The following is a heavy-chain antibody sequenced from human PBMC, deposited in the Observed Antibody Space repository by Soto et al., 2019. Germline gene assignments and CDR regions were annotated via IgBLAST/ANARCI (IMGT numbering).Heavy chain of an antibody. CDR1: GGSISSAGYY. CDR3: ARRYGGNFDY. Sequence: QVQLQELGPGLVKPSQTLSLPCTVSGGSISSAGYYWSWIRQHAGKRLEWIGYVYYSGSTYYNHSLKSRVTISVETSKSQFSLKLSSVTAPDTAVYYCARRYGGNFDYWGQRTLVAVSS. J-gene: IGHJ4*02. CDR2: VYYSGST. D-gene: IGHD2-15*01. V-gene: IGHV4-31*03.